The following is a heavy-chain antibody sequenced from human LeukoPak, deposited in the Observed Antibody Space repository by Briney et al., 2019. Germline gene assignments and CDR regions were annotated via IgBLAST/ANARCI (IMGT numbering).Heavy chain of an antibody. CDR1: GFTFSSYA. J-gene: IGHJ4*02. CDR3: ARDRNWNFDY. V-gene: IGHV3-23*01. CDR2: ISGSGGST. Sequence: PGGSLRLSCAASGFTFSSYAMSWVRQAPGKGLEWVSAISGSGGSTYYADSVKGRFTISRDNAKNSLYLQMNSLRAEDTAIYYCARDRNWNFDYWGQGTLVTVSS. D-gene: IGHD1-1*01.